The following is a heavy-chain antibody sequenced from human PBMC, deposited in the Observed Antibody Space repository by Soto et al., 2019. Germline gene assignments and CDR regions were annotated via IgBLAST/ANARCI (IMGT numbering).Heavy chain of an antibody. CDR2: ISAYNGNT. D-gene: IGHD3-3*01. V-gene: IGHV1-18*04. J-gene: IGHJ4*02. CDR1: GYTFTSYG. Sequence: ASVKVSCKASGYTFTSYGISWVRRARGQGLEWMGWISAYNGNTNYAQKLQGRVTMTTDTSTSTAYMELRSLRSDDTAVYYCARVSAPYYDFWSGYYHFDYWGQGTLVTVSS. CDR3: ARVSAPYYDFWSGYYHFDY.